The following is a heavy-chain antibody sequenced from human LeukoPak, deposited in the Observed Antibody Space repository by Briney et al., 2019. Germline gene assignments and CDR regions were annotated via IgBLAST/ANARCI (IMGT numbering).Heavy chain of an antibody. J-gene: IGHJ4*02. CDR3: ARDLGHAGTIPDY. Sequence: AGGSLRLSCAASGFTFSSYVMHWVRQAPGKGLEWVAVISYDGSNKYYADSVKGRFTISRDNSKNTLYLQMNSLRAEDTAVYYCARDLGHAGTIPDYWGQGTLVTVSS. CDR1: GFTFSSYV. D-gene: IGHD6-13*01. V-gene: IGHV3-30-3*01. CDR2: ISYDGSNK.